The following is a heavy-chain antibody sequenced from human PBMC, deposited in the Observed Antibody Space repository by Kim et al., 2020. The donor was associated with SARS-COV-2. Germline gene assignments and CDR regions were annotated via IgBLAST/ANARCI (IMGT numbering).Heavy chain of an antibody. D-gene: IGHD3-10*01. J-gene: IGHJ6*01. CDR1: GFTFSSYD. Sequence: GGSLRLSCAASGFTFSSYDMHWVRQATGKGLEWVSAIGTAGDTYYPGSVKGRLAISRENAKDSLYLQMNSLRAGDTAVTYCAKGQARWVGEADYHCGMDV. CDR3: AKGQARWVGEADYHCGMDV. CDR2: IGTAGDT. V-gene: IGHV3-13*01.